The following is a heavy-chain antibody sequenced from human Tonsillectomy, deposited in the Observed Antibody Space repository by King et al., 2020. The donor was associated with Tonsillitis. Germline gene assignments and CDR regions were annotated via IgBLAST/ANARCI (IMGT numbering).Heavy chain of an antibody. CDR3: ARDRVGATGYFDY. CDR2: TRNKANSYTT. Sequence: VQLVESGGGLVQPGGSLRLSCAASGFTFSDHYMDWVRQAPGKGLEWVGRTRNKANSYTTEYAASRKGRFTISRDDSKNSLYLQMNSLKTEDTAVYYCARDRVGATGYFDYWGQGTLVTVSS. J-gene: IGHJ4*02. CDR1: GFTFSDHY. D-gene: IGHD1-26*01. V-gene: IGHV3-72*01.